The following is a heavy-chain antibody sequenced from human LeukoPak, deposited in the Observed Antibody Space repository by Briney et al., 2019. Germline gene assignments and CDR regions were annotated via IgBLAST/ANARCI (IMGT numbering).Heavy chain of an antibody. D-gene: IGHD3-3*01. CDR3: ARDIWPGWSGSLDAFDI. V-gene: IGHV4-61*09. J-gene: IGHJ3*02. CDR1: GGSISSGSYY. Sequence: SETLSLTRTVSGGSISSGSYYWSWIRQPAGKGLEWIGHIYTSGSTNYNPSLKSRVTISVDTSKNQFSLKLSSVTAADTAVYYCARDIWPGWSGSLDAFDIWGQGTMVTVSS. CDR2: IYTSGST.